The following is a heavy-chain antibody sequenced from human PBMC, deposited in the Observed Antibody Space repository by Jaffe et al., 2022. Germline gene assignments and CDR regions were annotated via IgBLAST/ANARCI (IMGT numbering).Heavy chain of an antibody. CDR3: ARNTFTGARGLGY. CDR2: INAGGGGT. Sequence: QVQLVQSGAEVKEPGASVRVSCKASGYTFTTYYLHWVRQAPGQGLEWMGIINAGGGGTTYAQKFQDRVTMTRDTSTSTVYMELSSLRSEDTAVYYCARNTFTGARGLGYWGQGTLVTVSS. CDR1: GYTFTTYY. V-gene: IGHV1-46*01. D-gene: IGHD3-10*01. J-gene: IGHJ1*01.